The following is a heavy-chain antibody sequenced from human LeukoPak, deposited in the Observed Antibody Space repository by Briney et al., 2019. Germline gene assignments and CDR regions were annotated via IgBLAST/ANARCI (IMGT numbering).Heavy chain of an antibody. D-gene: IGHD2-15*01. J-gene: IGHJ5*02. CDR3: ARGPAADTGGWFDP. V-gene: IGHV3-21*01. CDR2: ISSSSSYI. CDR1: GFTFSSYS. Sequence: PGGSLRLSCAASGFTFSSYSMNWVRQAPGKGLEWVSSISSSSSYIYCADSVKGRFTISRDNAKNSLYLQMNSPRAEDTAVYYCARGPAADTGGWFDPWGQGTLVTVSS.